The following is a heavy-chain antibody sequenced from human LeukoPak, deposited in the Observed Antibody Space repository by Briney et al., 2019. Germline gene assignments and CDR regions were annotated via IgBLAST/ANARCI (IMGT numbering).Heavy chain of an antibody. D-gene: IGHD5-12*01. V-gene: IGHV3-7*03. J-gene: IGHJ4*02. CDR3: AKLGWLRLDY. CDR2: IKPDGGEK. CDR1: GFTFSSFM. Sequence: GRSLRLSCAASGFTFSSFMMTWVRQAPGKGLEWLANIKPDGGEKFYVDSVRGRFTISRDNAKNSLYLQMSSLRAEDTAVYYCAKLGWLRLDYWGQGTLIAVSS.